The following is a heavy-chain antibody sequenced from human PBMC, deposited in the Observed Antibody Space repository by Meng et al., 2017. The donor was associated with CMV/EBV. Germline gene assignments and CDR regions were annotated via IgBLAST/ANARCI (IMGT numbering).Heavy chain of an antibody. D-gene: IGHD2-15*01. CDR2: ISAYNGNT. J-gene: IGHJ4*02. Sequence: VQLMQPVRGVKKPVSSGQVPCKASVYTFTSYGITGVRQAPGQGLEWMGWISAYNGNTNYAQKLQGRVTMTTDTSTSTAYMELRSLRSDDTAVYYCARMEVGGGSCYSDYWGQGTLVTVSS. CDR1: VYTFTSYG. V-gene: IGHV1-18*01. CDR3: ARMEVGGGSCYSDY.